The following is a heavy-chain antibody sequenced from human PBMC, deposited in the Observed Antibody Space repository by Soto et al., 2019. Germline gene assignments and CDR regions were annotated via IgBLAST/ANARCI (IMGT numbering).Heavy chain of an antibody. CDR3: ARGGEYQLLLGHYYSYVMDV. J-gene: IGHJ6*02. Sequence: ASVKVSCKASGYTFTSYDINWVRQATGQGLEWMGWMNPNSGNTGYAQKFQGRVTMTRNTSISTAYMELSSLRSEDTAVYYCARGGEYQLLLGHYYSYVMDVWAQATSVTVSS. CDR2: MNPNSGNT. CDR1: GYTFTSYD. V-gene: IGHV1-8*01. D-gene: IGHD2-2*01.